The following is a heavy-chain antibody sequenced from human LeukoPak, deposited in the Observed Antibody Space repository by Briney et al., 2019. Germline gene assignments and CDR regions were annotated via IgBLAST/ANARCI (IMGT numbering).Heavy chain of an antibody. CDR2: IISRSSYI. Sequence: PGGSLTLSCAVSGFTFSSDSMTWVRQAPGKGMEWVSSIISRSSYITYADSVKGRLTTSRVNTKNSLYLQMHSLRTEDATVEYCARDFGSFTTVTTEEGGRACDIWGQGTKVAVSS. CDR1: GFTFSSDS. V-gene: IGHV3-21*01. CDR3: ARDFGSFTTVTTEEGGRACDI. D-gene: IGHD1-1*01. J-gene: IGHJ3*02.